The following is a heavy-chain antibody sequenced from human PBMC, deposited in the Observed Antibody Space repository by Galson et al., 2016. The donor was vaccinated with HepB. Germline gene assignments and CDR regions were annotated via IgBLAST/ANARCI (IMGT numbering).Heavy chain of an antibody. V-gene: IGHV1-2*04. CDR2: INPNSGGT. D-gene: IGHD2-15*01. J-gene: IGHJ6*02. Sequence: SVKASCKASGYTFTGHYMHWVRQAPGQGLEWMGWINPNSGGTNYAQKFQGWVTISRDSSISTAYMELRGLKSDDTAVYYCARSYCSDSGCFPHGMDVWGQGTTVTVSS. CDR1: GYTFTGHY. CDR3: ARSYCSDSGCFPHGMDV.